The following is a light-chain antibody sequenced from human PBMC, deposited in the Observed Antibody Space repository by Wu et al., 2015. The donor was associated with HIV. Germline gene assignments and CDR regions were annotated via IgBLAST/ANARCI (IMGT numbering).Light chain of an antibody. CDR1: QSVSNNY. CDR2: GAS. CDR3: QQYGSSPVT. V-gene: IGKV3-20*01. Sequence: EIVLTQSPGTLSLSPGERATLSCRASQSVSNNYVAWYQQKAGQAPRLLIYGASNRATGVPDRFSGSGSGTVFTLTISGLEPEDLAVFYCQQYGSSPVTFGLGTKVEIK. J-gene: IGKJ1*01.